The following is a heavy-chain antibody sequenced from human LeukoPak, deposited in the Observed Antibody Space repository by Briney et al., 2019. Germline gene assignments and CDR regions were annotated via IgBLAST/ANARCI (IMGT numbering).Heavy chain of an antibody. CDR1: GGSISSSSYY. CDR2: IYHSGST. V-gene: IGHV4-39*07. CDR3: ARDSYLSGKQLGIDY. Sequence: PSETLSLTCTVSGGSISSSSYYWGWIRQSPGKGLEWIGSIYHSGSTYYNPSLKSRVTIPVDTSKNQFSLKLSSVTAADTAVYYCARDSYLSGKQLGIDYWGQGTLVTVSS. D-gene: IGHD6-6*01. J-gene: IGHJ4*02.